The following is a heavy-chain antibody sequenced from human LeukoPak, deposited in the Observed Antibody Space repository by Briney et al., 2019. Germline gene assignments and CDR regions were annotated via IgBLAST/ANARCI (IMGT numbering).Heavy chain of an antibody. D-gene: IGHD2-15*01. J-gene: IGHJ4*02. CDR2: ISGSGGST. CDR1: EFTFSSYA. V-gene: IGHV3-23*01. Sequence: PGGSLRLSCAASEFTFSSYATNWVRQAPGKGLEWVSTISGSGGSTFYADFVKGRFSISRDNSKNTLYLQMNSLRADDTAVYYCAKESCSGGNCYQGGFDYWGQGTLVTVSS. CDR3: AKESCSGGNCYQGGFDY.